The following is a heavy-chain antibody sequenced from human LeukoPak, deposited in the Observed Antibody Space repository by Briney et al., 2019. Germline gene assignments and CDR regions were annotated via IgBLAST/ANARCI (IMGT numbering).Heavy chain of an antibody. J-gene: IGHJ6*02. CDR3: AGGGDSEDYYGMDV. Sequence: SQTLSLTCAISGDSVSSNSAAWNWIRQSPSRGLEWLGRTYYRSKWYNDYAVSVKSRITINPDTSKNQFSLKLSSVTAADTAVYYCAGGGDSEDYYGMDVWGQGTTVTVSS. D-gene: IGHD3-10*01. CDR2: TYYRSKWYN. V-gene: IGHV6-1*01. CDR1: GDSVSSNSAA.